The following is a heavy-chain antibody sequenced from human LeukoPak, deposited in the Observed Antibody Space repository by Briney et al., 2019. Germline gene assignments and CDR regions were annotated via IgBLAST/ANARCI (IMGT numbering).Heavy chain of an antibody. CDR2: IIPILGIA. J-gene: IGHJ4*02. CDR1: IGTFNIYA. CDR3: ARARHDLWFGELSYFDY. Sequence: ASVKVSCKPSIGTFNIYAIRSVPQSPGQGLEWMWRIIPILGIANYAQKFQGRVTITADKSTSTAYMELSSLRSEDTAVYYCARARHDLWFGELSYFDYWGQGTLVTVSS. D-gene: IGHD3-10*01. V-gene: IGHV1-69*04.